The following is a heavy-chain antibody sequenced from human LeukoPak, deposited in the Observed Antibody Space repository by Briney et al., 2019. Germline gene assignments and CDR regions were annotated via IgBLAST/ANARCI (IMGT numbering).Heavy chain of an antibody. J-gene: IGHJ3*02. CDR2: IYYSGST. Sequence: KPSETLSLTCTVSGGSISSYYWSWIRQPPGKGLDWIGYIYYSGSTNYNPSLKSRVTISVDTSKNQFSLKLSSVTAADTAVYYCARNEVVLDGAFDIWGQGTMVTVSS. CDR3: ARNEVVLDGAFDI. D-gene: IGHD2/OR15-2a*01. V-gene: IGHV4-59*01. CDR1: GGSISSYY.